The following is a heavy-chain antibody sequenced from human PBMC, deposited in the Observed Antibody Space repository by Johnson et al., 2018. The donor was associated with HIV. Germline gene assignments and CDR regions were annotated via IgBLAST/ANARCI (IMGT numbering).Heavy chain of an antibody. CDR2: INHDGSEM. CDR3: ARGAVSGYVSVDAFHI. Sequence: EVQLVESGGGLVQPGGSLRLSCGGSGFSFSIYWLTWVRQAPGKGLAWVANINHDGSEMYYVDSVKGRSTISRDNSKNTLYLQMHSLTPEDTAVYYCARGAVSGYVSVDAFHIWGQGTLVTVSS. CDR1: GFSFSIYW. J-gene: IGHJ3*02. D-gene: IGHD5-12*01. V-gene: IGHV3-7*02.